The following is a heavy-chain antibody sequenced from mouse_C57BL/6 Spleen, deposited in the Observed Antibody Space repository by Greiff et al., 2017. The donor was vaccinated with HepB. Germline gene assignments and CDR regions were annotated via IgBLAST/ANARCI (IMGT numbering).Heavy chain of an antibody. D-gene: IGHD4-1*01. V-gene: IGHV1-26*01. Sequence: VQLQQSGPELVKPGASVKISCKASGYTFTDYYMNWVKQSHGKSLEWIGDINPNNGGTSYNQKFKGKATLTVDKSSSTAYMELRSLTSEDSAFYYFARYGTNFDYWGQGTTLTVSS. CDR3: ARYGTNFDY. CDR1: GYTFTDYY. CDR2: INPNNGGT. J-gene: IGHJ2*01.